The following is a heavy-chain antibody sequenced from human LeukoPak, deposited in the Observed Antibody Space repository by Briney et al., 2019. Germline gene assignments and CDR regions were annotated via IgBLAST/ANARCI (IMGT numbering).Heavy chain of an antibody. J-gene: IGHJ4*02. D-gene: IGHD3-9*01. CDR3: ARQKVLRYFDWSNSGYYFDY. CDR2: TNHSGST. V-gene: IGHV4-34*01. CDR1: GGSFSGYY. Sequence: SETLSLTCAVYGGSFSGYYWSWIRQPPGKGLEWIGETNHSGSTNYNPSLKSRVTISVDTSKNQFSLKLSSVTAADTAVYYCARQKVLRYFDWSNSGYYFDYWGQGTLDSVSS.